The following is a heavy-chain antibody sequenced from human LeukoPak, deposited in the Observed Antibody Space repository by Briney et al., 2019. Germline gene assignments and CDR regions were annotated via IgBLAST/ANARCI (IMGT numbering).Heavy chain of an antibody. V-gene: IGHV4-39*01. Sequence: SETLSLTCTVSGGSISSSSYYWGWIRQPPGEGLEWIGSIYYSGSTYYNPSLKSRVTISVDTSKNQFSLKLSSVTAADTAVYYCARHPIAVAEGGFDYWGQGTLVTVSS. CDR3: ARHPIAVAEGGFDY. D-gene: IGHD6-19*01. J-gene: IGHJ4*02. CDR2: IYYSGST. CDR1: GGSISSSSYY.